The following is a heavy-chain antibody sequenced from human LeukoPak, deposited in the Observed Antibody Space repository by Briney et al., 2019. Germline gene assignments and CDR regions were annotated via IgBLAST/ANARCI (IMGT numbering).Heavy chain of an antibody. D-gene: IGHD6-19*01. CDR3: AREYSSGWSSKYYFDY. J-gene: IGHJ4*02. CDR1: GFTFSSYW. CDR2: IKQDGSEK. V-gene: IGHV3-7*01. Sequence: GGSLRLSCAASGFTFSSYWMSWVRQAPGKGLEWVANIKQDGSEKYYVDSVKGRFTISRDNAKNSLYLQMNSLRAEDTAVYYCAREYSSGWSSKYYFDYWGQGTLVTVSS.